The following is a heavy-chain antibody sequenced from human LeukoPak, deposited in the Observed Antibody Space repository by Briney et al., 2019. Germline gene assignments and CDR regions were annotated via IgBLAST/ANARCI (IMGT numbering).Heavy chain of an antibody. D-gene: IGHD1-7*01. CDR2: IKQDGSEK. V-gene: IGHV3-7*01. CDR3: ATLGGTARFDP. Sequence: GGALRLSRVASGFTLSRYWMSWVRQAPGRGREGVANIKQDGSEKDYVDSVKGRFTISRDNAKNSLYLQMSNLRAEDTAIYYCATLGGTARFDPWGQGTLVTVSS. J-gene: IGHJ5*02. CDR1: GFTLSRYW.